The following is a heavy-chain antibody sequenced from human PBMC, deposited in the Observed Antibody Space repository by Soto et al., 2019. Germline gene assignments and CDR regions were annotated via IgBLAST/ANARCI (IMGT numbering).Heavy chain of an antibody. D-gene: IGHD6-19*01. Sequence: WIIKNPGKGLVWVSRINSDGSSTSYADSVKGRFTISRDNAKNTLYLQMNSLRAEDTAVYYCARAQAVSGTGGYYWGQGALVTVSS. CDR3: ARAQAVSGTGGYY. CDR2: INSDGSST. V-gene: IGHV3-74*01. J-gene: IGHJ4*02.